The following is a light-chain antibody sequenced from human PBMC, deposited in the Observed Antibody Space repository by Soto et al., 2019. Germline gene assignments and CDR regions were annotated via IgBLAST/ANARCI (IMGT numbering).Light chain of an antibody. J-gene: IGKJ3*01. V-gene: IGKV3-15*01. CDR1: QSVSSN. Sequence: EIVMTQSPATLSVSPGERATLSCRASQSVSSNLAWYQQKPGQAPRLLIYGASTRATGIPARFSGSGSGTEFTLTISSLQSEDFAVYYCQQYNNWPLFTFGPRTKVDI. CDR3: QQYNNWPLFT. CDR2: GAS.